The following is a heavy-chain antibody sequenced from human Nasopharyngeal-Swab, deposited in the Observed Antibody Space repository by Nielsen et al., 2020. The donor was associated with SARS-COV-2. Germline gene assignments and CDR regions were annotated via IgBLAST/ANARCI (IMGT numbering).Heavy chain of an antibody. V-gene: IGHV3-23*01. CDR1: GFTFSNFA. J-gene: IGHJ6*02. Sequence: GESLKISCAASGFTFSNFAMSWVRQAPGKGLEWVSVISGGSDSTYYTDSMRGRFTISRDNSKNTLNLQMNNLRAEDMAIYYCAKDRDSGDDSEEYYHYYGMDVWGQGAPVTVSS. D-gene: IGHD5-12*01. CDR3: AKDRDSGDDSEEYYHYYGMDV. CDR2: ISGGSDST.